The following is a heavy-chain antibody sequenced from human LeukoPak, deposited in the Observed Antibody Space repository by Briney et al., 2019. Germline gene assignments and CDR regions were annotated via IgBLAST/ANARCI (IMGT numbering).Heavy chain of an antibody. D-gene: IGHD3-22*01. CDR3: ARNGDDSSDYYYFDY. CDR1: GGSISSYY. V-gene: IGHV4-4*07. J-gene: IGHJ4*02. CDR2: IYTSGST. Sequence: PSETLSLTCTVSGGSISSYYWSWIRQPAGKGLEWIGRIYTSGSTNYNPSLKSRVTMSVDTSKNQFSLKLSSVTAADTAIYYCARNGDDSSDYYYFDYWGQGTLVNVSS.